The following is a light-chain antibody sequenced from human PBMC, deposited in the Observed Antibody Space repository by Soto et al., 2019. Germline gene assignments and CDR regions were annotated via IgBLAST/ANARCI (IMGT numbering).Light chain of an antibody. J-gene: IGKJ1*01. Sequence: EIVVTQSPATLSFCPWEIATFSCRASQSVSSKLAWYQQKPGQAPRLLIYGASNRATGIPDRFSGSGSGTDFTLTISRLETEDFAVYYCQQYGSSGTFGQGTKVDIK. CDR3: QQYGSSGT. CDR2: GAS. V-gene: IGKV3-20*01. CDR1: QSVSSK.